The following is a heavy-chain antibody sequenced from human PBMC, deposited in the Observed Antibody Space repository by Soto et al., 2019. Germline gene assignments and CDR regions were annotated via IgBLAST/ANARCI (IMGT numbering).Heavy chain of an antibody. CDR3: AGDRLRLGELSLLGYFDY. Sequence: QVQLEESGGGVVQPGRSPRLSCAASGFTFSRHTMHWVRQAPGKGLEWVASISYDGSNKYYADSVKGRFTISRDKSKKTLSVHMDTLRAEDTAVYYCAGDRLRLGELSLLGYFDYWGQGTLVTVSS. CDR1: GFTFSRHT. D-gene: IGHD3-16*02. V-gene: IGHV3-30*04. CDR2: ISYDGSNK. J-gene: IGHJ4*02.